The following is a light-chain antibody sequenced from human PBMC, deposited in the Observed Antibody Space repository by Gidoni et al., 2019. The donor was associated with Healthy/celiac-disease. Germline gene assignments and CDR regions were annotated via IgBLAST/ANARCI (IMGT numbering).Light chain of an antibody. CDR1: QSVSSSY. V-gene: IGKV3-20*01. Sequence: EIVLTQSPGTLSLSPGERATLSCRASQSVSSSYLACYQQKPGQAPRLLIYGASSRATGIPDRFSGSGSGTDFTLTISRLEPEDFAVYYCQQYGSSLLTFXGXTKVEIK. CDR3: QQYGSSLLT. CDR2: GAS. J-gene: IGKJ4*01.